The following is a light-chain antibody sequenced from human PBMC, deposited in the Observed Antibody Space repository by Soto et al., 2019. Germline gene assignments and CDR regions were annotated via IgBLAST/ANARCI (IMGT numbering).Light chain of an antibody. CDR1: QSVSSN. J-gene: IGKJ1*01. V-gene: IGKV3D-15*01. CDR2: DAS. CDR3: PQYDTIVQP. Sequence: IVITLAPATLTVSPGERATLSFRASQSVSSNLAWYQQKPCQHPMLLIYDASTRATATPERFSGSGSGTDFTLTISRLEPEDFVGYCCPQYDTIVQPFGQGTK.